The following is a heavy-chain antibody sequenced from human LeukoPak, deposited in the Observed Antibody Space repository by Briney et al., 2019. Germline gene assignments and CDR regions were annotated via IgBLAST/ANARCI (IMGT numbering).Heavy chain of an antibody. V-gene: IGHV4-34*01. D-gene: IGHD6-13*01. CDR1: GGSFSGYY. Sequence: PSETLSLTCAVYGGSFSGYYWSWIRQPPGKGLEWIGEINHSGSTNYNPSLKSRVTISVDTSKNQFSLKLSSVTAADTAVYYCARAPAGNDDAFDIWGQGTMVTVSS. CDR2: INHSGST. J-gene: IGHJ3*02. CDR3: ARAPAGNDDAFDI.